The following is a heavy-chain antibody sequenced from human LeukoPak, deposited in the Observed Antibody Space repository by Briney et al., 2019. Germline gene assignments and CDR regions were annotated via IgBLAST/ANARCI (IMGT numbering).Heavy chain of an antibody. J-gene: IGHJ4*02. CDR1: GFTFSNYA. Sequence: GGSLSLSCAASGFTFSNYAMTWVRQAPGKGLEWISAINDRGGDTYYADSVKGRFTISRDNSKNTLYLQMNSLRAEDTAVYYCAKGLRGNYDYWGQGNLVTVSS. D-gene: IGHD1-26*01. CDR2: INDRGGDT. CDR3: AKGLRGNYDY. V-gene: IGHV3-23*01.